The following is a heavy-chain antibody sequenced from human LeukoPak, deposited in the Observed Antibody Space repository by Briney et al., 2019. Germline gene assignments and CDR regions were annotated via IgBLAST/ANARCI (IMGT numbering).Heavy chain of an antibody. D-gene: IGHD6-19*01. CDR3: AKDGGFSGWTGYFDY. J-gene: IGHJ4*02. V-gene: IGHV3-30*18. Sequence: PGRSLRLSCAASGFTFSSYGMHWVRQAPGKGLEWVAVISYDGSNKYYADSVKGRFTISRDNSKNTLYLEMNSLRAEDTAVYYCAKDGGFSGWTGYFDYWGQGTLVTVSS. CDR1: GFTFSSYG. CDR2: ISYDGSNK.